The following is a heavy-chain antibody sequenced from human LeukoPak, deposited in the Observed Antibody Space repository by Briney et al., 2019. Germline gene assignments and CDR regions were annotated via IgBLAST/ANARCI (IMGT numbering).Heavy chain of an antibody. Sequence: SETLSLTCAVSGGSVSSGAYYWSWIRQHPGKGLEWIGEINHSGSTNYNPSLKSRVTISVDTSKNQFSLKLSSVTAADTAVYYCARRPISAVAGTMEGYYFDYWGQGTLVTVSS. CDR3: ARRPISAVAGTMEGYYFDY. J-gene: IGHJ4*02. CDR1: GGSVSSGAYY. D-gene: IGHD6-19*01. CDR2: INHSGST. V-gene: IGHV4-34*01.